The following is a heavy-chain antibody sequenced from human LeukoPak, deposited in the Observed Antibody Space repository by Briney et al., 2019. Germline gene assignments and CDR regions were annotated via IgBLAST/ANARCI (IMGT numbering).Heavy chain of an antibody. D-gene: IGHD3-10*01. CDR1: GYTLTELS. J-gene: IGHJ4*02. CDR3: ATMVRGVIIPYFEY. CDR2: FDREDDET. Sequence: GASVKVSCKVSGYTLTELSMHWVRQAPGKGLEWMGGFDREDDETIYAQNFQDRVTMTDDTSTDTAYMEVTSLRSEDTAVYYCATMVRGVIIPYFEYWGQGTLVTVSS. V-gene: IGHV1-24*01.